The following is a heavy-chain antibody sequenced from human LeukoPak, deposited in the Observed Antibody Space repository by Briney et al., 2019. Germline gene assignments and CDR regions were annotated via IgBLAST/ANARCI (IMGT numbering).Heavy chain of an antibody. Sequence: SETLSLTCTVSGGSLSSTTYYWNWIRQPPGKGLEWIGYIYYSGSTNYNPSLKSRVTISVDTSKNQFSLKLSSVTAADTAVYYCARGGWYPESFQHWGQGALVTVSS. CDR2: IYYSGST. CDR1: GGSLSSTTYY. D-gene: IGHD6-19*01. V-gene: IGHV4-61*01. J-gene: IGHJ1*01. CDR3: ARGGWYPESFQH.